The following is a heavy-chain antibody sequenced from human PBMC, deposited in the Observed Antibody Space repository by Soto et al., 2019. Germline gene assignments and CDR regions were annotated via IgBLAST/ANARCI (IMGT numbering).Heavy chain of an antibody. D-gene: IGHD5-12*01. CDR2: IYPGDSDT. V-gene: IGHV5-51*01. CDR3: ARLEGYSGYDYYFDY. CDR1: GYSFTSYW. J-gene: IGHJ4*02. Sequence: GESLKISCKGSGYSFTSYWIGWVRQMPGKGLEWMGIIYPGDSDTRYSPSFQGQVTISAAKSISTAYLQWSSLKASDTAMYYCARLEGYSGYDYYFDYWGQGTLVTVSS.